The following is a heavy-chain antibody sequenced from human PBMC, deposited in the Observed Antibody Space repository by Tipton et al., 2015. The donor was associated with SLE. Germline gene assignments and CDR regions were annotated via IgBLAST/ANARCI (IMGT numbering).Heavy chain of an antibody. Sequence: SLRLSCAASGFTFSSYAMSWVCQAPGKGLEWVSAISGSGGSTYYADSVKGRFTISRDNSKNTLYLQMNSLGAEDTAVYYCARARMGSSSSDYWGQGTLVTVSA. CDR3: ARARMGSSSSDY. CDR2: ISGSGGST. D-gene: IGHD6-13*01. J-gene: IGHJ4*02. V-gene: IGHV3-23*01. CDR1: GFTFSSYA.